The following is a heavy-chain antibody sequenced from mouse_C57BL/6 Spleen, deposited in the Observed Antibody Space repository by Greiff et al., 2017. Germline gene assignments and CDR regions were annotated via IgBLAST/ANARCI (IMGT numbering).Heavy chain of an antibody. J-gene: IGHJ4*01. D-gene: IGHD2-3*01. CDR1: GYAFSSYW. CDR3: ASIPYDGYYVGYAMDY. CDR2: IYPGDGDT. Sequence: QVQLQQSGAELVKPGASVKISCKASGYAFSSYWMNWVKQRPGKGLEWIGQIYPGDGDTNYNGKFKGKATLTADKSSSTAYMQLSSLTSEDSAVYFCASIPYDGYYVGYAMDYWGQGTSVTVSS. V-gene: IGHV1-80*01.